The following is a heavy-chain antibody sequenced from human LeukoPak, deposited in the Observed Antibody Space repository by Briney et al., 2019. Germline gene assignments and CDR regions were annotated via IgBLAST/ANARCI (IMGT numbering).Heavy chain of an antibody. CDR3: ARVITGSTYGQFDY. V-gene: IGHV3-21*01. CDR1: GFTFNDYT. CDR2: ITGDCNYV. Sequence: AGSLRLSCAASGFTFNDYTMTWVRQAPGKGLEWVSSITGDCNYVFYADSVKGRFTISRDNAKNTVFLQMNSLRAEDAAVYYCARVITGSTYGQFDYWGQGALATVSS. D-gene: IGHD5-18*01. J-gene: IGHJ4*02.